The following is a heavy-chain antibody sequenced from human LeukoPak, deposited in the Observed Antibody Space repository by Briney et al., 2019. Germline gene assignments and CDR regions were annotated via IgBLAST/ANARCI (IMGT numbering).Heavy chain of an antibody. CDR2: IYSGGST. CDR1: GGSISTSSYY. V-gene: IGHV3-66*01. Sequence: PSETLSLTCIVSGGSISTSSYYWGWIRQPPGKGLEWVSVIYSGGSTYYADSVKGRFTISRDNSKNTLYLQMNSLRAEDTAVYYCASSRGLGGAFDIWGQGTMVTVSS. D-gene: IGHD3-10*01. J-gene: IGHJ3*02. CDR3: ASSRGLGGAFDI.